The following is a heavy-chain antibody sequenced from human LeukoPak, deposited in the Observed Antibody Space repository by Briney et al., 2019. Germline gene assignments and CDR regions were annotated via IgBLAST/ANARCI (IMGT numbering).Heavy chain of an antibody. D-gene: IGHD5-18*01. CDR2: IYPGDSDT. CDR1: GYSFTSYW. J-gene: IGHJ4*02. V-gene: IGHV5-51*01. Sequence: GASLKISCKGSGYSFTSYWIGWVRQMPGKGLEWMGIIYPGDSDTRYSPSFQGQVTISADKSISTAYLQWSSLKASDTAMYYCARLVDTAMVIGYYFDYWGQGTLVTVSS. CDR3: ARLVDTAMVIGYYFDY.